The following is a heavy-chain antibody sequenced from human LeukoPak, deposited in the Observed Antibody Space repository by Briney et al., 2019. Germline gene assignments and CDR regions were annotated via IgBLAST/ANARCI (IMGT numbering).Heavy chain of an antibody. Sequence: RPGGSLRLSCAASGFTFDDYGMSWVRPAPGKGLEWASGINWNGGSTGYADSVKGRFTISRDNAKNSLYLQMNSLRAEDTALYYCARERSGSGSYHLDYWGQGTLVTVSS. J-gene: IGHJ4*02. CDR3: ARERSGSGSYHLDY. D-gene: IGHD1-26*01. CDR1: GFTFDDYG. CDR2: INWNGGST. V-gene: IGHV3-20*04.